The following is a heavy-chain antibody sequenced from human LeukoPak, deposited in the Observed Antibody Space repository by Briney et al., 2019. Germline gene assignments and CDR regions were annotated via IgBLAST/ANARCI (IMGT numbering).Heavy chain of an antibody. D-gene: IGHD3-10*01. J-gene: IGHJ4*02. CDR2: ISSSGSTM. Sequence: TGGSLRLSCAASGFIFSDCYMSWIRQAPGKGLEWVSYISSSGSTMYYADSVKGRFTISRDNAKNSLYLQMNSLRAEDTAVYHCARAKGSYSFDYWGQGTLVTVSS. CDR1: GFIFSDCY. V-gene: IGHV3-11*01. CDR3: ARAKGSYSFDY.